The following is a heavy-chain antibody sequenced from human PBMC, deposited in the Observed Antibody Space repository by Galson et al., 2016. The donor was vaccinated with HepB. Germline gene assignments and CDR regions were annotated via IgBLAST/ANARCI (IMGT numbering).Heavy chain of an antibody. J-gene: IGHJ4*02. CDR3: ARAWGHLWHGFDY. Sequence: SLRLSCAASGFNFSDFYMSWIRQAPGQGLEWVSYISSCGSSIYYADSMKGRFTVSSDNAKNSLYLQMNSLRAEDTAVYYCARAWGHLWHGFDYWGQGTLGTVSS. D-gene: IGHD5-18*01. CDR2: ISSCGSSI. V-gene: IGHV3-11*01. CDR1: GFNFSDFY.